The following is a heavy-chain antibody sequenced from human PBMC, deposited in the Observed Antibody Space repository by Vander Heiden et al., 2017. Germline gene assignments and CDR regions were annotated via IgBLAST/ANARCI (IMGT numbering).Heavy chain of an antibody. CDR2: VYYSGST. CDR3: ARDSSYFEY. Sequence: QVQLQESGPGLVKPSETLSLTCTVSGGSITSHYWSWIRQPPGKGLEWIGYVYYSGSTNYNPYLKSRVTISVDTSKNQFSLKLSSVTAADTAVYYCARDSSYFEYWGQGTLVTVSS. CDR1: GGSITSHY. J-gene: IGHJ4*02. V-gene: IGHV4-59*11.